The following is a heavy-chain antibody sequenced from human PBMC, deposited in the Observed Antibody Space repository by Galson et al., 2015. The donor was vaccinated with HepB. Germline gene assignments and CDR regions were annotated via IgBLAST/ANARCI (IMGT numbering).Heavy chain of an antibody. V-gene: IGHV3-30-3*01. Sequence: SLRLSCAASGFTFSTYSMHWVRQAPGKGLEWVGVISYDGNGKYYGDSVRGRFTISRDNSKNTLYLEMNSLRTDDTAVYYCAREKVAAVLSDALDTWGQGTLVAASS. D-gene: IGHD6-13*01. CDR1: GFTFSTYS. CDR3: AREKVAAVLSDALDT. J-gene: IGHJ5*02. CDR2: ISYDGNGK.